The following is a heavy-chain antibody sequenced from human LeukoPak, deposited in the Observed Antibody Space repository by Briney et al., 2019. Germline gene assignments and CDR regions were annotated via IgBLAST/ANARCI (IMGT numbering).Heavy chain of an antibody. CDR2: IKQDGSEK. V-gene: IGHV3-7*01. Sequence: PGGSLRLSCAASGFTFSNHWMSWVRQAPGKGLEWVANIKQDGSEKYYVDSVKGRFTISRDNAKKSLYLQMNSLRAEDTAVYYCARVGYCSGGYYCYEDYWGQGTLVTVSS. D-gene: IGHD2-15*01. CDR1: GFTFSNHW. J-gene: IGHJ4*02. CDR3: ARVGYCSGGYYCYEDY.